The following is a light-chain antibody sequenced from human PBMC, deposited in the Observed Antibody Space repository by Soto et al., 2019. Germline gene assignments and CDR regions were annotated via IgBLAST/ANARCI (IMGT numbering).Light chain of an antibody. Sequence: QSALTQPRSVSGSPGQSVTISCTGTSSDVGGYNYLSWYQQHPGKAPKPMIYDVSKRPSGVPDRFSVSKSGNTASLTISGLQAEDEAEYYCCSYAGSYTFYVFGTGTRSPS. V-gene: IGLV2-11*01. CDR2: DVS. J-gene: IGLJ1*01. CDR1: SSDVGGYNY. CDR3: CSYAGSYTFYV.